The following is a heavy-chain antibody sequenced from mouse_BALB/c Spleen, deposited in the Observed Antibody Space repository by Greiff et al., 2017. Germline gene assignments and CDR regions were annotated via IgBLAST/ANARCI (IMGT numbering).Heavy chain of an antibody. CDR2: ISYDGSN. CDR3: ARPYYAMDY. Sequence: ESGPGLVKPSQSLSLTCSVTGYSITSGYYWNWIRQFPGNKLEWMGYISYDGSNNYNPSLKNRISITRDTSKNQFFLKLNSVTTEDTATYYCARPYYAMDYWGQGTSVTVSS. CDR1: GYSITSGYY. V-gene: IGHV3-6*02. J-gene: IGHJ4*01.